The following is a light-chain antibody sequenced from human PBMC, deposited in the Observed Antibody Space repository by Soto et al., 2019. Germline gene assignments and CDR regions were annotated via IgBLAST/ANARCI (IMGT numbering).Light chain of an antibody. Sequence: SVLTKPASVTGSPVQSIGISYNETSSDVGSHDLVSWYQQQSGKVPKLIIYDVSSRPSGVSNRFSGSKSGNTASLTISGLQAEDEADYYCSSFTSTTTYVFGTGTKVTVL. CDR2: DVS. CDR1: SSDVGSHDL. V-gene: IGLV2-14*02. CDR3: SSFTSTTTYV. J-gene: IGLJ1*01.